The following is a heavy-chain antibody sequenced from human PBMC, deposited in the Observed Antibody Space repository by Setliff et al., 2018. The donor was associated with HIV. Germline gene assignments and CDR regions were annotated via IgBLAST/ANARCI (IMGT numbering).Heavy chain of an antibody. V-gene: IGHV1-18*01. CDR2: ISSYNGNT. D-gene: IGHD3-3*01. J-gene: IGHJ6*03. Sequence: GASVKVSCQASGYTFSDYGVSWVRQAPGQGLEWMGWISSYNGNTHFAQKYQDRISMTTDTSANIAYMELRSLQSDDTAVYYCARIDESTTIFGVVSYPMDVWGKGTTVTVSS. CDR1: GYTFSDYG. CDR3: ARIDESTTIFGVVSYPMDV.